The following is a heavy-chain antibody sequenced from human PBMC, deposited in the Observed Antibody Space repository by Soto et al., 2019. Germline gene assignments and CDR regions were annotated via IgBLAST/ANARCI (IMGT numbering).Heavy chain of an antibody. Sequence: EVQLLESGGGLVQPGGSLRLSCAASGFTVSRYAMSWVRQAPGKGLEWVSAISGSGSTYSADSVKGRFTISRDSSKNTVYLEMNSLRAEDTAVYYCAKALRFTFTTGYYMDVWGRGTTVTVSS. D-gene: IGHD3-16*01. J-gene: IGHJ6*03. V-gene: IGHV3-23*01. CDR1: GFTVSRYA. CDR2: ISGSGST. CDR3: AKALRFTFTTGYYMDV.